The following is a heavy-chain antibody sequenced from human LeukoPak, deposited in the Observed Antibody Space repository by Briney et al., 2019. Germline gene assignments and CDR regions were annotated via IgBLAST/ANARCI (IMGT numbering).Heavy chain of an antibody. CDR1: GFTFSSYA. V-gene: IGHV3-23*01. J-gene: IGHJ4*02. CDR2: MSGAGSYI. Sequence: GGSLRLSCAASGFTFSSYAMSWVRQAPGKGPEWVSSMSGAGSYIYYADSVRGRFTISRDNSKNTLYLEMNSLGAEDAAVYYCAREGSSWYRVFDYWGQGTLVTVSS. D-gene: IGHD6-13*01. CDR3: AREGSSWYRVFDY.